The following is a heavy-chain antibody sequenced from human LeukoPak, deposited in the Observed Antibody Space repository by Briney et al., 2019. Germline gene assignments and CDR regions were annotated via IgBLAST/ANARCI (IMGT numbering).Heavy chain of an antibody. CDR3: ATERLPYYYYYGMDV. Sequence: ASVKVSCTASGYTXTGYYMHWVRQAPGQGLEWMGWINPNSGGTNYAQKFQGRVTMTRDTSISTAYMELSRLRSDDTAVYHCATERLPYYYYYGMDVWGQGTTVTVSS. J-gene: IGHJ6*02. V-gene: IGHV1-2*02. CDR1: GYTXTGYY. D-gene: IGHD3-16*01. CDR2: INPNSGGT.